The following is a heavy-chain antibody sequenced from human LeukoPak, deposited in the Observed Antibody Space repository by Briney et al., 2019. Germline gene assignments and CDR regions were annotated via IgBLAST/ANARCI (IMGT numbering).Heavy chain of an antibody. J-gene: IGHJ4*02. CDR1: GFTFSSYA. CDR2: ISYDGSDK. CDR3: ARRISGSYYYPPQLDY. Sequence: GGSLRLSCAASGFTFSSYAMYWVRQAPGKGLEWVAVISYDGSDKFYADSVKGRFTISRDSSKNTLYLQMNSLRPEDTAVYYCARRISGSYYYPPQLDYWGQGTLVTVSS. V-gene: IGHV3-30*04. D-gene: IGHD1-26*01.